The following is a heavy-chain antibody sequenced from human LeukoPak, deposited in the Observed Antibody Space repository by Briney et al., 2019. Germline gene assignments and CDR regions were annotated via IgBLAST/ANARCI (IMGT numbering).Heavy chain of an antibody. CDR3: ARAVSSSWYAAY. D-gene: IGHD6-13*01. V-gene: IGHV3-30*04. J-gene: IGHJ4*01. CDR1: GFSFTTYM. CDR2: ASGDGSHK. Sequence: GGSLRLSCATSGFSFTTYMIHWVRQAPGEGPEWVALASGDGSHKQYAASVQGRFTISRDNSKSTVYLEMNSLKDGDTGIYYCARAVSSSWYAAYWGHGTRVTVSS.